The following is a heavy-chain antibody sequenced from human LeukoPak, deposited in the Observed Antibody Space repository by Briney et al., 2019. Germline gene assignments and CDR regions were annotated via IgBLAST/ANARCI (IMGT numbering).Heavy chain of an antibody. CDR3: ARAQQWLGGWFDP. CDR2: INPNSGGT. Sequence: ASVKVSCKASGYTFTGYYMHWVRQAPGQGLEWMGWINPNSGGTNYAQKFQGRVTMTRDTSISTVYMELSRLRSDDTAVYYCARAQQWLGGWFDPWGQGTLVTVSS. D-gene: IGHD6-19*01. CDR1: GYTFTGYY. V-gene: IGHV1-2*02. J-gene: IGHJ5*02.